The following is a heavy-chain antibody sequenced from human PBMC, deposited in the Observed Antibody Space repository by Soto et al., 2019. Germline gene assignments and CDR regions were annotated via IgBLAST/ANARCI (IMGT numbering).Heavy chain of an antibody. V-gene: IGHV4-31*03. J-gene: IGHJ6*02. D-gene: IGHD3-10*01. CDR1: GGSISSGGYY. CDR2: IYYSGST. CDR3: ARDRFMDDYYYYGMDV. Sequence: PSETLSLTCTVSGGSISSGGYYWSWIRQHPGKGLEWIGYIYYSGSTYYNPSLKSRVTISVDTSKNQFSLKLSSVTAADTAVYYCARDRFMDDYYYYGMDVWGQGTTVTVSS.